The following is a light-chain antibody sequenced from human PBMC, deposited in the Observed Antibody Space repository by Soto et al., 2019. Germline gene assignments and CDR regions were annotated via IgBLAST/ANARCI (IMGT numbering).Light chain of an antibody. CDR1: QNVKTR. CDR3: QQYDDWPLT. V-gene: IGKV3-15*01. Sequence: EKVMTQSPAILSVSPGERATVSCRASQNVKTRLAWYQQKPGQAPRLLIYDAFTRATGIPARFSGSASGTEVTLTISSLQSEDFALYYCQQYDDWPLTFGGGTKVEIK. CDR2: DAF. J-gene: IGKJ4*01.